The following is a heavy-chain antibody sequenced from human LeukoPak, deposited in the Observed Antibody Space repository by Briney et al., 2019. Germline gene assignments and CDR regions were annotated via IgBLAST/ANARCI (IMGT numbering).Heavy chain of an antibody. J-gene: IGHJ6*02. CDR1: GFTFSSFG. CDR2: ISYDGNNK. V-gene: IGHV3-30*18. D-gene: IGHD3-3*01. Sequence: PGRSLRLSCAASGFTFSSFGMHWVRQAPGKGLEWMAVISYDGNNKYYADSVKGRFTISRDNSKNTLYLQMNSLRAEDTAVYYCAKRFFFDGKDVWGQGTTVTVSS. CDR3: AKRFFFDGKDV.